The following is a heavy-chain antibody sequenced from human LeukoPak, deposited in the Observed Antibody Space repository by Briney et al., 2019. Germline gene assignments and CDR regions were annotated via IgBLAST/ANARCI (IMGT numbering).Heavy chain of an antibody. CDR3: AGVGYDSPFDY. V-gene: IGHV3-48*04. Sequence: GGSLRLSCAASGFTFSSYSMDWVRQAPGKGLEWVSYISSSSSNIYYADSVKGRFTIFRDNAKNSLYLQMNSLRAEDTAVYYCAGVGYDSPFDYWGQGTLVTVSS. D-gene: IGHD3-3*01. CDR1: GFTFSSYS. J-gene: IGHJ4*02. CDR2: ISSSSSNI.